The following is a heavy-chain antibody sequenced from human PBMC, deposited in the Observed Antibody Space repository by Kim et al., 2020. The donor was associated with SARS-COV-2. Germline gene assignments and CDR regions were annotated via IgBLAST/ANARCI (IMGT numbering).Heavy chain of an antibody. V-gene: IGHV4-34*01. CDR3: ARVRRTAVAGTIYYDSRYYYYYGMDV. D-gene: IGHD3-22*01. Sequence: SETLSLTCAVYGGSFSGYYWSWIRQPPGKGLEWIGEINHSGSTNYNPSLKSRVTISVDTSKNQFSLKLSSVTAADSAVYYCARVRRTAVAGTIYYDSRYYYYYGMDVWGQGTTVTVSS. J-gene: IGHJ6*02. CDR2: INHSGST. CDR1: GGSFSGYY.